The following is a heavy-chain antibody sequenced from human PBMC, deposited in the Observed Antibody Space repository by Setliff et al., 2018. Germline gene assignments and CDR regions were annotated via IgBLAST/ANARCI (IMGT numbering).Heavy chain of an antibody. D-gene: IGHD6-13*01. J-gene: IGHJ4*02. Sequence: SETLSLTCTVSGGSISSSSYYWGWIRQPPGKGLEWIGSIYYSGSTYYNPSLKSRVTISVDTSKNQFSLKLSSVTAADTAVYYCARSASDWAAAGEFDYWGQGTLVTVS. CDR1: GGSISSSSYY. CDR2: IYYSGST. V-gene: IGHV4-39*07. CDR3: ARSASDWAAAGEFDY.